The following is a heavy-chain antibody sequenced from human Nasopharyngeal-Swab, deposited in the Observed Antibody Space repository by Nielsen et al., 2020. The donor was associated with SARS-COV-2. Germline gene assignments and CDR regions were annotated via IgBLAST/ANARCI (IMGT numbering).Heavy chain of an antibody. CDR1: GFTFSGYW. V-gene: IGHV3-7*01. CDR2: IKQDGSEK. CDR3: ARDLTGIAVAGTGY. Sequence: GESLKISCAASGFTFSGYWMSWVRQAPGKGLEWVANIKQDGSEKYYVDSVKGRFTISRDNAKNSLYLQMNSLRAEDTAVYYCARDLTGIAVAGTGYWGQGTLVTVSS. D-gene: IGHD6-19*01. J-gene: IGHJ4*02.